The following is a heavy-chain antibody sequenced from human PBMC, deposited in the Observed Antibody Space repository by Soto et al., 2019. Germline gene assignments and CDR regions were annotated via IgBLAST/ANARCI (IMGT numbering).Heavy chain of an antibody. D-gene: IGHD4-4*01. Sequence: QVTLKESGPVLVKPTETLTLTCTVSGFSLSNARMGVSWIRQPPGKALEWLANIFSNDEKSYSTSLKSRLTISKDTSKSQVVLTMTNMDPVDTATYSCARTYRRAFDYWGQGTLVTVSS. CDR2: IFSNDEK. J-gene: IGHJ4*02. CDR1: GFSLSNARMG. V-gene: IGHV2-26*01. CDR3: ARTYRRAFDY.